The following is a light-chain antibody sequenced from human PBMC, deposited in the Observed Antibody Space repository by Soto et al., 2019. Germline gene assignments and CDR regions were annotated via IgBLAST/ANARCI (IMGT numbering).Light chain of an antibody. CDR1: SSNIGAGYD. Sequence: QSELTQPPSVSGAPGQRVTMSCTGSSSNIGAGYDVHWYQQLPGTAPKLLIFGNNNRPSGVPDRFSGSKSGTSASLAITGLQAEDEADYHCQTYDSSLSVSVFGGGTKLTVL. J-gene: IGLJ2*01. CDR3: QTYDSSLSVSV. V-gene: IGLV1-40*01. CDR2: GNN.